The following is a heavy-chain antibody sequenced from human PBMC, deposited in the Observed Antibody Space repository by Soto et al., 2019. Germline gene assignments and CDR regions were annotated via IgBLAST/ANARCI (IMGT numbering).Heavy chain of an antibody. D-gene: IGHD3-3*01. CDR2: THYRGST. Sequence: TLSLTCTVSGGSISSASYYWGWVRQPPGKGLEWIGSTHYRGSTYYNPSLYSRITTSVDTSKNQFSLKLSSVTAADTAVYYCARHHYDFWSGNFDYWGQGTLVTVSS. J-gene: IGHJ4*02. V-gene: IGHV4-39*01. CDR1: GGSISSASYY. CDR3: ARHHYDFWSGNFDY.